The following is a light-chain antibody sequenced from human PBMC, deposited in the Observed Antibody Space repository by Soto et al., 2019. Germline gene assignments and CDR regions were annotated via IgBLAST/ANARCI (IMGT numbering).Light chain of an antibody. CDR3: QQYGSTPLT. CDR1: QSVGNNN. CDR2: DAS. J-gene: IGKJ4*01. Sequence: EIVLTQSPGTLSLSPGERATLSCRASQSVGNNNLAWYQQKPGQAPRFLIYDASSRATGIPDRFSGSGSGTVFTLTISRLEPEDFAVYYCQQYGSTPLTFGGGTKV. V-gene: IGKV3-20*01.